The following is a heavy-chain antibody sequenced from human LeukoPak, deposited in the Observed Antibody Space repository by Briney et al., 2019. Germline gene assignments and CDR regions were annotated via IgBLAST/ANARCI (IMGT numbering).Heavy chain of an antibody. V-gene: IGHV4-61*01. CDR1: GGSVSSGSYY. J-gene: IGHJ4*02. CDR3: ASLYYYDSSGYYHFDY. Sequence: SETLSLTCTVSGGSVSSGSYYWSWIRQPPGKGLEWIGYIYYSGSTNYSPSLKSRVTISVDTSKNQFSLKLSSVTAADTAVYYCASLYYYDSSGYYHFDYWGQGTLVTVSS. CDR2: IYYSGST. D-gene: IGHD3-22*01.